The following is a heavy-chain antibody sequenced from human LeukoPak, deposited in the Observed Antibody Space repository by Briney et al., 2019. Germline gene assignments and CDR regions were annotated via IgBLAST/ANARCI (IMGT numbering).Heavy chain of an antibody. CDR3: ARGPAYYYDSSGYPDP. Sequence: ASVKVSCKASGYTFTSYDINWVRQATGQGLEWMGWMNPNSGNTGYAQKFQGRVTMTRNTSISTAYMELSSLRSEDTAVYYCARGPAYYYDSSGYPDPWGQGTLVTVPS. V-gene: IGHV1-8*01. J-gene: IGHJ5*02. CDR1: GYTFTSYD. CDR2: MNPNSGNT. D-gene: IGHD3-22*01.